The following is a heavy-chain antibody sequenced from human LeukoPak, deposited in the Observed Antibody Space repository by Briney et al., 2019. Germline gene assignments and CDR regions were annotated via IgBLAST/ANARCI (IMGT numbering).Heavy chain of an antibody. Sequence: SETLSLTCAVYGGSFSGYYWSWIRQPPGKGLEWIGEINHSGSTNYNPSLKSRVTISVDTSKNQFSLKLSSVTAADTAVYYCARRPYYDILTGYISVNWFDPWGQGTLVTVSS. CDR3: ARRPYYDILTGYISVNWFDP. CDR1: GGSFSGYY. J-gene: IGHJ5*02. CDR2: INHSGST. V-gene: IGHV4-34*01. D-gene: IGHD3-9*01.